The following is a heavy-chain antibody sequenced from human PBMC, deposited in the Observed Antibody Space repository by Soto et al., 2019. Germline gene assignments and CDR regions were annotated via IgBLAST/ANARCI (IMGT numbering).Heavy chain of an antibody. D-gene: IGHD1-26*01. J-gene: IGHJ3*02. V-gene: IGHV1-18*01. Sequence: QLQLVQSGGEVKTPGASVKVSCTTSGYTFTSHGISWLRQAPGQGLEWMGWISTYNGKTDYAQKFQGRVTMTADTRTSTVYMEVRRLRSDDTAVYYCARLLTEGATYREDAFDMWGQGTKVTVSS. CDR3: ARLLTEGATYREDAFDM. CDR2: ISTYNGKT. CDR1: GYTFTSHG.